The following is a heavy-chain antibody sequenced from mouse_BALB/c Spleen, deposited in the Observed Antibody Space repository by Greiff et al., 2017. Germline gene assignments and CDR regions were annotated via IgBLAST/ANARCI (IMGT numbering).Heavy chain of an antibody. Sequence: QVHVKQSGAELARPGASVKLSCKASGYTFTSYWMQWVKQRPGQGLEWIGAIYPGDGDTRYTQKFKGKATLTADKSSSTAYMQLSSLASEDSAVYYCAREGGNYYAMDYWGQGTSVTVSS. CDR3: AREGGNYYAMDY. V-gene: IGHV1-87*01. CDR2: IYPGDGDT. CDR1: GYTFTSYW. D-gene: IGHD2-1*01. J-gene: IGHJ4*01.